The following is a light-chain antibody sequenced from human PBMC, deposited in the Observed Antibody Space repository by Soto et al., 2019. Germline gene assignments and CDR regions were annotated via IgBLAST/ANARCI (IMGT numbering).Light chain of an antibody. CDR3: QHRANCPYT. Sequence: EIVLTQSPATLSLSPGERATLSCRASQSVSNKVIWYQQKPGQAPRLLIYAASTRATGIPARFSGSGSGTDFTLTINSLEPEVFAVYYCQHRANCPYTFGLGTKLDSK. V-gene: IGKV3-11*01. CDR2: AAS. J-gene: IGKJ4*01. CDR1: QSVSNK.